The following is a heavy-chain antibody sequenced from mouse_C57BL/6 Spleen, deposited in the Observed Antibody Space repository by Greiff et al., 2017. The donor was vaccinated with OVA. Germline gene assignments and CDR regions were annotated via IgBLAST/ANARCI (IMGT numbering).Heavy chain of an antibody. CDR3: ARHEAGTEYYFDY. CDR2: ISSGGSYT. D-gene: IGHD4-1*01. CDR1: GFTFSSYG. V-gene: IGHV5-6*02. Sequence: EVKLVESGGDLVKPGGSLKLSCAASGFTFSSYGMSWVRQTPDKRLEWVATISSGGSYTYYPDSVKGRFTICRDNAQNTLYLQMSSLKSEDTAMYYCARHEAGTEYYFDYWGQGTTLTVSS. J-gene: IGHJ2*01.